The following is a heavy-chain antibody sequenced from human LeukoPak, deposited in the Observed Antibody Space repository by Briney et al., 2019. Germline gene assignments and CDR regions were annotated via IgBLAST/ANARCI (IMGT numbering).Heavy chain of an antibody. CDR2: ISADNGNT. D-gene: IGHD7-27*01. J-gene: IGHJ4*02. CDR3: AKFDLGY. Sequence: GASVKVSCKASGYTFTTSGINWVRQAPGQGLEWMGWISADNGNTKYVQKLQGRVTMTTDTSTSTAYMELRSLRSDDTAVYYCAKFDLGYWGQGTLVTVSS. V-gene: IGHV1-18*01. CDR1: GYTFTTSG.